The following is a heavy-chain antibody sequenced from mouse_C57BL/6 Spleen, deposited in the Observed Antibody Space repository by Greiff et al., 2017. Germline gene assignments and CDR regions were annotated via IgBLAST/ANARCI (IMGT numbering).Heavy chain of an antibody. CDR3: ARDGSSDDAMYY. CDR1: GYTFTSYW. J-gene: IGHJ4*01. CDR2: IHPNSGST. V-gene: IGHV1-64*01. D-gene: IGHD1-1*01. Sequence: QVQLQQPGAELVKPGASVKLSCKASGYTFTSYWMHWVKQRPGQGLEWIGMIHPNSGSTNYNEKFKSKATLTVDKSSSTAYMQRSSLTSEESAVYYGARDGSSDDAMYYWGQGTSVTVAS.